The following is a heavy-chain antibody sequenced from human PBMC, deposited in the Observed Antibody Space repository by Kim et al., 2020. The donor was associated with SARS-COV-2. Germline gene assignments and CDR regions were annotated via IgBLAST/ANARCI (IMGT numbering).Heavy chain of an antibody. V-gene: IGHV4-39*01. D-gene: IGHD3-10*01. CDR3: ASQEHPLYGAFLDV. CDR2: IYYSGST. J-gene: IGHJ6*03. CDR1: GGSISSSSYY. Sequence: SETLSLTCTVSGGSISSSSYYWGWIRQPPGKGLEWIGSIYYSGSTYYNPSLKSRVTISVDTSKNQFSLKLSSVTAADTSVYYCASQEHPLYGAFLDVWG.